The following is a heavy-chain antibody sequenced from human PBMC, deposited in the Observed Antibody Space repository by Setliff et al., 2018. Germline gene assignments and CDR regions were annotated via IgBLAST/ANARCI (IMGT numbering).Heavy chain of an antibody. CDR1: GGSFSGYY. CDR2: INHSGST. J-gene: IGHJ6*02. V-gene: IGHV4-34*01. Sequence: PSEPLSLTCAVYGGSFSGYYWSWIRQPPGKGLEWIGEINHSGSTNYNPSLKSRVTISVDTSKNQFSLKLSSVTAADTAVYYCASEVLQFLEWTQEPYGMDVRGQGTTVTVSS. D-gene: IGHD3-3*01. CDR3: ASEVLQFLEWTQEPYGMDV.